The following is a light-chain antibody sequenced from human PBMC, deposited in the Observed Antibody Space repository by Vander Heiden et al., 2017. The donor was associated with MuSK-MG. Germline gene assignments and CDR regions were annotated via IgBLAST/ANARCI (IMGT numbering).Light chain of an antibody. CDR2: DAS. CDR3: QQDNSYSHT. Sequence: DIQMTQSPSTLSASVGDRVTITCRASQSISSWLAWYQQKPGKAPKLLIYDASSLESEVPSRFSGSGSGTEFTLTISSLQPDDFATYYCQQDNSYSHTFGQGTKVEIK. J-gene: IGKJ1*01. CDR1: QSISSW. V-gene: IGKV1-5*01.